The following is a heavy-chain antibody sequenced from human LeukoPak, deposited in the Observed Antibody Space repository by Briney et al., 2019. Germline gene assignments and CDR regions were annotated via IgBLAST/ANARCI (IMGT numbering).Heavy chain of an antibody. V-gene: IGHV3-23*01. J-gene: IGHJ4*02. D-gene: IGHD3-10*01. CDR2: ISGSGGNT. CDR1: GFTFSSYA. Sequence: PGGSLRLSCAASGFTFSSYAMSWVRQAPGKGLEWVSSISGSGGNTYYADSVKGRFTISRDNSKNTVYLQMNSLTAEDTAVYYCAQEGGVSHGSGSYSFDYWGQGTQVTVSS. CDR3: AQEGGVSHGSGSYSFDY.